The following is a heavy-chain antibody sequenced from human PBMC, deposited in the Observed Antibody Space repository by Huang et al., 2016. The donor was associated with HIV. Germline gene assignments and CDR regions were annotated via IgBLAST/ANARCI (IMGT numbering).Heavy chain of an antibody. CDR1: GYNFGSYW. CDR3: ARQGLWLPPTDPFDY. V-gene: IGHV5-51*01. Sequence: EVHLVQSGAEVKEPGESLKISCQASGYNFGSYWIGWVRQMPGKGLEWMGVIYPGDSDTRYDPSFKGQVTISADQSINTDYLQWSSLKASDTAIYFCARQGLWLPPTDPFDYWGQGTPVTVSA. CDR2: IYPGDSDT. J-gene: IGHJ4*02. D-gene: IGHD3-10*01.